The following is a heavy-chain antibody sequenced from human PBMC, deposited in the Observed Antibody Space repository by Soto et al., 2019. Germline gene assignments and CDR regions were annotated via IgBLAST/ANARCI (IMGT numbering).Heavy chain of an antibody. D-gene: IGHD6-19*01. V-gene: IGHV4-39*01. Sequence: PSETLSLTCTVSGGSISSSSYYWGWIRQPPGKGLEWIGSIYYSGSTYYNPSLKSRVTISVDTSKNQFSLKLSSVTAADTAVYYCRRSSRYSTDVWGQGITVTVSS. J-gene: IGHJ6*02. CDR2: IYYSGST. CDR1: GGSISSSSYY. CDR3: RRSSRYSTDV.